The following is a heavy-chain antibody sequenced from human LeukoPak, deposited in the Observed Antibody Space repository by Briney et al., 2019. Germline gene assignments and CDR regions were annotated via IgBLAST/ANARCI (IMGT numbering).Heavy chain of an antibody. Sequence: GASVKVSCKASGGTFSSYAISWVRQAPGQGLEWMGGIIPIFGTANYAQKFQGRVTITADESTSTAYMELSSLRSEDTAVYYCASSRASAAAVPYNWFDPWGQGTLVTVSS. CDR1: GGTFSSYA. CDR2: IIPIFGTA. CDR3: ASSRASAAAVPYNWFDP. J-gene: IGHJ5*02. D-gene: IGHD6-13*01. V-gene: IGHV1-69*13.